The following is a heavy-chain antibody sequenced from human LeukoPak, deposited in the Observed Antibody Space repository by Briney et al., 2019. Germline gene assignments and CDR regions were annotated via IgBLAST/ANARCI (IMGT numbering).Heavy chain of an antibody. J-gene: IGHJ5*02. Sequence: SETLSLTCTVSGGSISLHYWSWIRQPPGKGLECIGYIYYSGSTNYNPSLRGRVTISVDTSKNQFSLKLSSVTAADTAVYYCARGSGYQNNWFDPWGQGTLVTVSS. CDR3: ARGSGYQNNWFDP. D-gene: IGHD3-22*01. V-gene: IGHV4-59*11. CDR2: IYYSGST. CDR1: GGSISLHY.